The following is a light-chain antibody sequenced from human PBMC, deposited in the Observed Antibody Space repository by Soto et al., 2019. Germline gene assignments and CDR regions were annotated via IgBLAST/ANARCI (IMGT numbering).Light chain of an antibody. V-gene: IGKV1-39*01. CDR1: QSIARY. Sequence: DIQMTQSPSSVSASVGDRVTITCRASQSIARYLNWFQQKPGQAPKLLIYTTSSLQSGVPSRFSGSGSGTDFTLTISSLQPEDYATYYCQQHNSFPRSFGQGTKLEIK. CDR3: QQHNSFPRS. J-gene: IGKJ2*01. CDR2: TTS.